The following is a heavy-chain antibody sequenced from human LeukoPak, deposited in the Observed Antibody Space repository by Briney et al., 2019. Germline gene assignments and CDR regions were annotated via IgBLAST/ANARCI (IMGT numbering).Heavy chain of an antibody. CDR1: GYTFTGCY. J-gene: IGHJ5*02. Sequence: ASVKVSCKASGYTFTGCYMHWVRQAPGQGLEWMGWINPNGGGTNYAQKFQGRVTMTRDTSISTAYMELSGLRSDDTAVYYCARPRLAMVRGRANQWWFDPWGQGTRVTVSS. CDR3: ARPRLAMVRGRANQWWFDP. D-gene: IGHD3-10*01. CDR2: INPNGGGT. V-gene: IGHV1-2*02.